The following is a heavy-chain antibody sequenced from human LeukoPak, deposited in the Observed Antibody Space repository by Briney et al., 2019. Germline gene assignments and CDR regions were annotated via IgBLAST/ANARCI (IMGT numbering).Heavy chain of an antibody. V-gene: IGHV3-30-3*01. CDR1: GFTFSSYA. CDR2: ISYDGSNK. Sequence: GGSLRLSCAASGFTFSSYAMHWVRQAPGKGLEWVAVISYDGSNKYYEDSVKGRFTISRDNSKNTLYLQMNSLRAEDTAVYYCASSSMRWFDPWGQGTLVTVSS. J-gene: IGHJ5*02. D-gene: IGHD2/OR15-2a*01. CDR3: ASSSMRWFDP.